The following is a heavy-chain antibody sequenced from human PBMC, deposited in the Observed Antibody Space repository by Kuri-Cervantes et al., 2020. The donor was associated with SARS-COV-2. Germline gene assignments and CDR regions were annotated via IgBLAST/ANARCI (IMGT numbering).Heavy chain of an antibody. Sequence: SETLSLTCTVSGHSISSGYYWGWIRQPPGKGLEWIGSIYHSGSTYYNPSLKSRVTISVDTSKNQFSLKLSSVTAADTAVYYCARDKLRFLEWLPPSYYYYYMDVWGKGTTVTVSS. V-gene: IGHV4-38-2*02. CDR1: GHSISSGYY. J-gene: IGHJ6*03. CDR3: ARDKLRFLEWLPPSYYYYYMDV. CDR2: IYHSGST. D-gene: IGHD3-3*01.